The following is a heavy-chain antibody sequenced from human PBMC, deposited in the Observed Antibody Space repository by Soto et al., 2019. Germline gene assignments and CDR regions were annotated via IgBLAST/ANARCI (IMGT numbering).Heavy chain of an antibody. J-gene: IGHJ6*03. CDR1: GFTFSSYG. CDR2: IWYDGSNK. V-gene: IGHV3-33*01. D-gene: IGHD3-16*02. Sequence: QVQLVESGGGVVQPGRSLRLSCAASGFTFSSYGMHWVRQAPGKGLEWVAVIWYDGSNKYYADSVKGRFTISRDNSKNTLYLQMTSLRAEDTAVYYCARDSYDYIWGSYRLHYYYYMDVWGKGTTVTVSS. CDR3: ARDSYDYIWGSYRLHYYYYMDV.